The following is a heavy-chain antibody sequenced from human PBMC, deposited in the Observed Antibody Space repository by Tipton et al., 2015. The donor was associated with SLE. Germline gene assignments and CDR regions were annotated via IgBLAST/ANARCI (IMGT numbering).Heavy chain of an antibody. CDR3: ARTDTAMVGGSFDY. J-gene: IGHJ4*02. CDR1: GFTFSSYA. Sequence: SLRLSCAASGFTFSSYAMSWVRQAPGKGLEWVSGIIGSAGSTYYADSVKGRFTISRDNSKNILYLQMNSLRAEDTAVYYCARTDTAMVGGSFDYWGQGTLVTVSS. D-gene: IGHD5-18*01. CDR2: IIGSAGST. V-gene: IGHV3-23*01.